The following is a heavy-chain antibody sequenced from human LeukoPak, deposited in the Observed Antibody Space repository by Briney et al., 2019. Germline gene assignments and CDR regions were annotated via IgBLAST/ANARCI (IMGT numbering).Heavy chain of an antibody. D-gene: IGHD6-13*01. CDR3: AREIAAAAGMGAFDY. CDR1: GYTFTGYY. Sequence: GASVKVSCKASGYTFTGYYMHWVRQAPGQGLEWTGWINPNSGGTNYAQKFQGRVTMTRDTSISTAYMELSRLRSDDTAVYYCAREIAAAAGMGAFDYWGQGTLVTVSS. J-gene: IGHJ4*02. V-gene: IGHV1-2*02. CDR2: INPNSGGT.